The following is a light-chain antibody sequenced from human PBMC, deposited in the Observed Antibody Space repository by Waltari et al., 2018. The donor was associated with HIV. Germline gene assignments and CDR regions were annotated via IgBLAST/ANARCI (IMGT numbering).Light chain of an antibody. CDR1: QSIDTY. CDR2: AAS. Sequence: DIQMTQSPSSLSASLGDIVTITCRASQSIDTYLNWYQQRPGEAPKLLIYAASNLQSGVPSRFSGRGSGTDFTLTISSLQPEDFATYFCQQSYSSLSTFGQGTKL. V-gene: IGKV1-39*01. J-gene: IGKJ2*01. CDR3: QQSYSSLST.